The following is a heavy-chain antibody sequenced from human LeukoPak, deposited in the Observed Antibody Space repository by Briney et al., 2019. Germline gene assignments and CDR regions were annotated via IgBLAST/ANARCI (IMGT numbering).Heavy chain of an antibody. D-gene: IGHD5-12*01. CDR2: INPSSGGT. J-gene: IGHJ5*02. CDR1: GYTFTNYY. CDR3: AREWPHTYRFDP. Sequence: ASVKVSCKASGYTFTNYYMHWMRHAPGQGLEWMGIINPSSGGTIYAQKFQGRVTMTRDTSTTTVYMKLSSLGSEDTAVYYCAREWPHTYRFDPWGQGTLVTVSS. V-gene: IGHV1-46*01.